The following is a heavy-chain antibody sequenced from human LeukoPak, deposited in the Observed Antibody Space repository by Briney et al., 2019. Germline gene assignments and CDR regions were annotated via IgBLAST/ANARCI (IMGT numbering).Heavy chain of an antibody. V-gene: IGHV3-23*01. Sequence: GGSLRLSCAASGFTFSSYAMSWVRQAPGKGLEWVSAISGSGGSTYYADSVKGRFTISRDNSKNTLYLQMNSLRTEDTALYYCAVSRSWEPNDAFDIWGQGTMVTVSS. CDR2: ISGSGGST. CDR3: AVSRSWEPNDAFDI. D-gene: IGHD1-26*01. J-gene: IGHJ3*02. CDR1: GFTFSSYA.